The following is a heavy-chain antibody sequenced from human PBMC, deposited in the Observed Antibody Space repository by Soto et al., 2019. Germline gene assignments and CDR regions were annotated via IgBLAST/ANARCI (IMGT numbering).Heavy chain of an antibody. D-gene: IGHD3-22*01. J-gene: IGHJ4*02. V-gene: IGHV1-2*04. Sequence: WASVKVSCKASGYTFTGYYMHWVRQAPGQGLEWMGWINPNSGGTNYAQKFQGWVTMTRDTSISTAYMELSRLRSDDTAVYYCARDYYDSSMDYWGQGTLVTVSS. CDR3: ARDYYDSSMDY. CDR1: GYTFTGYY. CDR2: INPNSGGT.